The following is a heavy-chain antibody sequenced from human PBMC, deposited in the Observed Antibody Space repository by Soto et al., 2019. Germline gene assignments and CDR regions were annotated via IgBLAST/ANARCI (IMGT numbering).Heavy chain of an antibody. J-gene: IGHJ5*02. CDR1: GGSISSYY. D-gene: IGHD3-9*01. CDR3: ARDAAGGYDILTGHYPLGAFDP. CDR2: IYYSGST. V-gene: IGHV4-59*01. Sequence: SETLSLTCTVSGGSISSYYWSWIRQPPGKGLEWIGYIYYSGSTNYNPSLKSRVTISVDTSKNQFSLKLSSVTAADTAVYYCARDAAGGYDILTGHYPLGAFDPWGQGTLVTVSS.